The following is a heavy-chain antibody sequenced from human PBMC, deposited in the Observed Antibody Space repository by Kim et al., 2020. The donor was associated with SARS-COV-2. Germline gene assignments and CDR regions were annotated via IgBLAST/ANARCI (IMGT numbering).Heavy chain of an antibody. J-gene: IGHJ4*02. Sequence: GGSLRLSCAVSGFAFSDHWMHWVRQAPGKGLVWVSRINRDGRTTNYVDSVKGRITISRDDAKNMVHLQMDSLRAEDTAVYYCAIGRKDGYTQDHWGQGT. V-gene: IGHV3-74*01. CDR3: AIGRKDGYTQDH. D-gene: IGHD3-16*01. CDR2: INRDGRTT. CDR1: GFAFSDHW.